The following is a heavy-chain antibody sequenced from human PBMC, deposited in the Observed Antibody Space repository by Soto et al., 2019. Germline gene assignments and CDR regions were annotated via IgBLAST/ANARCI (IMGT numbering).Heavy chain of an antibody. CDR1: GFTVSSYY. CDR2: MSSGGST. D-gene: IGHD1-1*01. V-gene: IGHV3-53*01. J-gene: IGHJ4*02. CDR3: ARSYNLDY. Sequence: EVQLVESGGDLIQPGGSLGLSCAASGFTVSSYYMSWVRQAPGKGLEWVSVMSSGGSTFHADSVKGRFTISRDNSKNTLYLQMNSLRAEDTAVYYCARSYNLDYWGQGTLVTVSS.